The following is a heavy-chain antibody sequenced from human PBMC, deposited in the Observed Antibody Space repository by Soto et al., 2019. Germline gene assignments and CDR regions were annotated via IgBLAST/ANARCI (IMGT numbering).Heavy chain of an antibody. J-gene: IGHJ5*02. CDR1: GGSISSSSYY. D-gene: IGHD3-10*01. Sequence: PSETLSLTCSVSGGSISSSSYYWGWIRQPPGKVLEWIGSIYYSGSTYYNPSLKSRVTISVDTSKNQFSLKLSSVTAADTAVYYCARHRGPMVRGVISNWFDPWGQGTLVTVSS. CDR3: ARHRGPMVRGVISNWFDP. CDR2: IYYSGST. V-gene: IGHV4-39*01.